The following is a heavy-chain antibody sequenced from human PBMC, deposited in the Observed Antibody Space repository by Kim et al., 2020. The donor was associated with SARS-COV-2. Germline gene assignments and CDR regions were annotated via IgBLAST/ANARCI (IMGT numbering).Heavy chain of an antibody. CDR1: GFTFSGSA. D-gene: IGHD3-22*01. CDR2: IRSKANSYAT. CDR3: TQTVSYYDSSGLSSKDY. V-gene: IGHV3-73*01. J-gene: IGHJ4*02. Sequence: GGSLRLSCAASGFTFSGSAMHWVRQASGKGLEWVGRIRSKANSYATAYAASVKGRFTISRDDSKNTAYLQMNSLKTEDTAVYYCTQTVSYYDSSGLSSKDYWGQGTLVTVSS.